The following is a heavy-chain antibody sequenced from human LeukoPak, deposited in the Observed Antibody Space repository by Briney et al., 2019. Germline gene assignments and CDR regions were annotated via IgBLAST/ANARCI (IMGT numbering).Heavy chain of an antibody. CDR2: VFYSGST. D-gene: IGHD2-15*01. V-gene: IGHV4-39*01. Sequence: SEPLSLTCTVSGGSVSSSSYHWGWIRQPPGKGLEWIGSVFYSGSTYYNPSLKSRVTMSVDTSKNQFSLKLSSVIAADTAVYYCARLWSTDCSGGSCPHQPNYWGQGTLVTVSS. CDR3: ARLWSTDCSGGSCPHQPNY. CDR1: GGSVSSSSYH. J-gene: IGHJ4*02.